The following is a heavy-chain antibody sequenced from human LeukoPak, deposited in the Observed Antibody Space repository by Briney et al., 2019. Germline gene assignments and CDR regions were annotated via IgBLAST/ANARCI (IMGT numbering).Heavy chain of an antibody. CDR2: IIPIFGTA. CDR1: GGTFSSYA. Sequence: SVKVSCKASGGTFSSYAISWVRQAPGQGLEWMGKIIPIFGTANYAQKFQGRVTITTDESTSTAYMELSSLRSEDTAVYYCARVLSGSYYDAFDIWGQGTMVTVSS. D-gene: IGHD1-26*01. CDR3: ARVLSGSYYDAFDI. V-gene: IGHV1-69*05. J-gene: IGHJ3*02.